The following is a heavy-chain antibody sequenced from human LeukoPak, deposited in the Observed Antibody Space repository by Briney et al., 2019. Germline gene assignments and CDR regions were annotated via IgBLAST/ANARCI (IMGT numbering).Heavy chain of an antibody. CDR1: GFTFSSYS. D-gene: IGHD6-13*01. CDR3: ARARRLIAAADY. V-gene: IGHV3-21*01. J-gene: IGHJ4*02. Sequence: GGSLRLSCAASGFTFSSYSMNWVRQAPGKGLEWVSSISSSSSYIYYADSVKGRFTISRDNAKNSLYLQMNSLRAEDTAVYYCARARRLIAAADYWGQGTLVTVSS. CDR2: ISSSSSYI.